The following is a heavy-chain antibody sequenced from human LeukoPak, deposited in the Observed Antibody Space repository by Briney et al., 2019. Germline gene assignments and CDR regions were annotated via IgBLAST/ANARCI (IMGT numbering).Heavy chain of an antibody. CDR3: ARDRCYYSY. CDR2: ISSSSSTI. V-gene: IGHV3-48*02. J-gene: IGHJ4*02. CDR1: GFTFSSYS. Sequence: GGSLRLSCAASGFTFSSYSMNWVRQAPGKGLEWVSYISSSSSTIYFADSVKGRFTISRDNAKNSLYLQMNSQRDEDTAVYYCARDRCYYSYWGQGTLVTVSS. D-gene: IGHD3-10*01.